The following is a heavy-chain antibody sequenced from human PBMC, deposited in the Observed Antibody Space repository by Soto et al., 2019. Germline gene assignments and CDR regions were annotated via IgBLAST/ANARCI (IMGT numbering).Heavy chain of an antibody. V-gene: IGHV3-23*01. J-gene: IGHJ4*02. CDR2: ISGSGGSK. D-gene: IGHD1-26*01. Sequence: EVQLLESGGGLVQPGGSLRLSCVVSGLPSSIYSMSWVRQAPGRGLEGVSGISGSGGSKYYAEAVKGRFTVSRDNSKNTLYLQMNSLRADDTAIYYCAKSRGDTWRLYYFNFWGQGTLVTVSS. CDR3: AKSRGDTWRLYYFNF. CDR1: GLPSSIYS.